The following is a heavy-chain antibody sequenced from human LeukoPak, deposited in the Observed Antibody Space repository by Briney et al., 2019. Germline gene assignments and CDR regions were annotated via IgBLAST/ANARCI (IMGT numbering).Heavy chain of an antibody. D-gene: IGHD1-26*01. CDR1: GGSISSSGYY. Sequence: SETLSLTCTVSGGSISSSGYYWGWIRQPPGTGLEWIGSMYYSGSTYYNPSLKSRVTISVDTSKNHFSLKLSSVTAADTAVYYCARGWSYEGSFDYWGQGTLVTVSS. CDR3: ARGWSYEGSFDY. J-gene: IGHJ4*02. CDR2: MYYSGST. V-gene: IGHV4-39*07.